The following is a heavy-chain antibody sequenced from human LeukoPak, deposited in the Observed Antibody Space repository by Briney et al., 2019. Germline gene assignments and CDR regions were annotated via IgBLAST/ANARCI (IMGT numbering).Heavy chain of an antibody. CDR3: ARHHEVGYDILTGYLDY. D-gene: IGHD3-9*01. Sequence: GASLQISCKGSGYSFTSYWIGWVRQMPGKGLEWMGIIYPGDSDTRYSPSFQGQVTISADKSISTAYLQWSSLKASDTAMYYCARHHEVGYDILTGYLDYWGQGTLVTVSS. J-gene: IGHJ4*02. CDR1: GYSFTSYW. CDR2: IYPGDSDT. V-gene: IGHV5-51*01.